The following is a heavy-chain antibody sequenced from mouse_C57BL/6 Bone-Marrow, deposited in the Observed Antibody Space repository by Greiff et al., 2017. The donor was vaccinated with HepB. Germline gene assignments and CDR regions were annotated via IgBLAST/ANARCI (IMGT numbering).Heavy chain of an antibody. CDR3: SRSGDYGSSYGGFDY. Sequence: QVQLQQSGAELVRPGTSVKMSCKASGYTFTNYWIGWAKQRPGHGLEWIGDIYPGGGYTNYNEKFKGKATLTADKSSSTAYMQFSSLTSEDSAIYYCSRSGDYGSSYGGFDYWGQGTTLTVSS. V-gene: IGHV1-63*01. J-gene: IGHJ2*01. D-gene: IGHD1-1*01. CDR2: IYPGGGYT. CDR1: GYTFTNYW.